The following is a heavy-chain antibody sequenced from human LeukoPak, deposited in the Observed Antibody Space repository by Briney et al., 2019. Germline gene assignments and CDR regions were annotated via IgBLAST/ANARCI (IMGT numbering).Heavy chain of an antibody. J-gene: IGHJ4*02. CDR2: IYYSGST. V-gene: IGHV4-38-2*02. Sequence: PSETLSLTCTVSGYSISSGYYWGWIRQPPGKGLEWIGYIYYSGSTNYNPSLKSRVTISVDTSKNQFSLKLSSVTAADTAVYYCARFSYDSFDYWGQGTLVTVSS. CDR3: ARFSYDSFDY. CDR1: GYSISSGYY. D-gene: IGHD3-22*01.